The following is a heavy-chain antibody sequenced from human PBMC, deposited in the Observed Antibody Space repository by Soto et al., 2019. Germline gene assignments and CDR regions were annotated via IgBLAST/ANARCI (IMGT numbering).Heavy chain of an antibody. V-gene: IGHV3-48*03. CDR1: GFTFSSCE. D-gene: IGHD2-2*01. CDR3: ATDCSSTSCYDY. CDR2: ISSSGSTI. J-gene: IGHJ4*02. Sequence: GGSLRLSCAASGFTFSSCEMNWVRQAPGKGLEWVSYISSSGSTIYYADSVKGRFTISRDNAKNSLYLQMNSLRAEDTAVYYCATDCSSTSCYDYWGQGTLVTVSS.